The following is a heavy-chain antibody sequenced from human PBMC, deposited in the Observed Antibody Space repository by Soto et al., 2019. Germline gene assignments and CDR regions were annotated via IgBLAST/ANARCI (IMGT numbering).Heavy chain of an antibody. V-gene: IGHV3-23*01. J-gene: IGHJ5*02. CDR3: AKVPTSGSTMDNWFDP. Sequence: GGSLRPSCAASGFTFSSYAMSWVRQAPGKGLEWVSAISGSGGSTYYAGSVKGRFTISRDNSKNTLYLQMNSLRAGDTALYYCAKVPTSGSTMDNWFDPWGQGTLVTVSS. CDR2: ISGSGGST. CDR1: GFTFSSYA.